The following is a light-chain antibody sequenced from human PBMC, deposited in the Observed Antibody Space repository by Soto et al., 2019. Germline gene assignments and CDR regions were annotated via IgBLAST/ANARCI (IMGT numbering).Light chain of an antibody. Sequence: DIVMTQSPLSLPVTPGEPASISCRSSQSLLHSNGYNYLDWYLQKPGQSPQLLIYLGSNRASGVPDRFSGSGSCTDFTRKISRVEAEDVGVYYCMQALRTPPDNFGQGTKLEIK. CDR2: LGS. CDR3: MQALRTPPDN. CDR1: QSLLHSNGYNY. V-gene: IGKV2-28*01. J-gene: IGKJ2*01.